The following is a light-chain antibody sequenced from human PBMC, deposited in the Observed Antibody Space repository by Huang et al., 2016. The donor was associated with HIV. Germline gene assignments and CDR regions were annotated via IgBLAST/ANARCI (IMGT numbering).Light chain of an antibody. CDR2: WAS. Sequence: IVMTQSPDYLPVSLGARAAIKCKSSQTGLSTSNNENYLAWYQQRPGQPPKLLIYWASRRASGVPDRFSGSGSGTDFTLTINGLQPEDVAVYYCQQYYTTPRTFGPGTKVDIK. CDR3: QQYYTTPRT. CDR1: QTGLSTSNNENY. J-gene: IGKJ3*01. V-gene: IGKV4-1*01.